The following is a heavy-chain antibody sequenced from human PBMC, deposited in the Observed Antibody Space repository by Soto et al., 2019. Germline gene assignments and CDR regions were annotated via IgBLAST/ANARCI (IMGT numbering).Heavy chain of an antibody. V-gene: IGHV3-33*01. CDR2: IWNDGTTQ. CDR1: GFVYSTYA. J-gene: IGHJ2*01. CDR3: ARGISSQYTSNSLYWYFVL. D-gene: IGHD6-13*01. Sequence: VQLVESGGGVVQPGRSLRLSCAASGFVYSTYAMHWVRLSPGKGLEWVALIWNDGTTQNYLDSVKGRFIISRDNSLNTLHLEMDSLRAEDSGVHFCARGISSQYTSNSLYWYFVLLGRGTQVTVSA.